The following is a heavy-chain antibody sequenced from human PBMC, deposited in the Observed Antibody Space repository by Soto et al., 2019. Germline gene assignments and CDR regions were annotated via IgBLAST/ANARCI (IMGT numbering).Heavy chain of an antibody. J-gene: IGHJ4*02. CDR2: TNPNSGNT. D-gene: IGHD2-2*01. CDR3: ARLYCSSTSCYDSRTTDMDY. V-gene: IGHV1-8*01. CDR1: GYTFTSYD. Sequence: QVQLLQSWAEVKKPGASVKVSCKASGYTFTSYDINWVLQATGQGLEWMGWTNPNSGNTGYAQKFQGRVTMTRNTSISTAYMELSTLRSEDTAVYYCARLYCSSTSCYDSRTTDMDYWGQGTLVTVSS.